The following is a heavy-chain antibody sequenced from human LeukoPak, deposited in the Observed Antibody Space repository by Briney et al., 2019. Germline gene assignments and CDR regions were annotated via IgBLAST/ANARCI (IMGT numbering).Heavy chain of an antibody. V-gene: IGHV1-8*01. Sequence: ASVKVSCKASGYTFTSYDINWVRQATGQGLEWMGWMNPNSGNTSYAQKFQGRVTMTRNTSISTAYMELSSLRSEDTAVYYCARVGGDYYDSSDYYIVDYWGQGTLVTVSS. CDR3: ARVGGDYYDSSDYYIVDY. CDR2: MNPNSGNT. D-gene: IGHD3-22*01. CDR1: GYTFTSYD. J-gene: IGHJ4*02.